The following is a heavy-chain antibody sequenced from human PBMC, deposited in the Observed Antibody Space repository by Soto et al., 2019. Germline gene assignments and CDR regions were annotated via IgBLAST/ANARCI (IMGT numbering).Heavy chain of an antibody. Sequence: SETLSLTCTVSGDSVSKYYWNWIRQPAGKGLEWIGRIHSTRSPNYNPTLKSRVTMSVDTSKNQFSLKLNLTSVTAADTAVYYCARSPAYGDYANLDTWGQGTLVTVSS. V-gene: IGHV4-4*07. CDR3: ARSPAYGDYANLDT. D-gene: IGHD4-17*01. CDR2: IHSTRSP. CDR1: GDSVSKYY. J-gene: IGHJ5*02.